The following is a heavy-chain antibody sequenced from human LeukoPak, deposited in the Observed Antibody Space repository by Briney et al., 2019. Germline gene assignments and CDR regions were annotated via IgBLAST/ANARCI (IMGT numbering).Heavy chain of an antibody. CDR1: GGSISRYY. D-gene: IGHD3-22*01. CDR3: ARDGDYDSHRTDAFDI. CDR2: IYTSGST. V-gene: IGHV4-4*07. Sequence: WETLSLTCTVSGGSISRYYWSWIRQPAGKGLEWIGRIYTSGSTNYKPFLKRGVTISVDKSKNHFSLKLSSVTAADTAVYYCARDGDYDSHRTDAFDIWGQGTMVTVS. J-gene: IGHJ3*02.